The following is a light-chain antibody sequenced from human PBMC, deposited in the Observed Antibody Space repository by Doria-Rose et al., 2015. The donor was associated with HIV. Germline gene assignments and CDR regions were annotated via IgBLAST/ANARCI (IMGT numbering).Light chain of an antibody. J-gene: IGKJ1*01. CDR1: QSFSSTY. CDR2: DGS. V-gene: IGKV3-20*01. Sequence: TQSPGTLSLSPGERATLSCRASQSFSSTYLAWYQQKPGQAPSLLIYDGSTRATGIPDRFSASGSGTDFTLTINRLEPEDFALYYCHEYGTSWTFGQGTKVEI. CDR3: HEYGTSWT.